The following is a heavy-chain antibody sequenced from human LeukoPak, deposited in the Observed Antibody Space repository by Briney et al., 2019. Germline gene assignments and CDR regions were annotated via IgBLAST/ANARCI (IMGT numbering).Heavy chain of an antibody. D-gene: IGHD2-15*01. CDR1: GFTFSSFT. J-gene: IGHJ4*02. CDR2: ISLGNSTM. Sequence: PAGGSLRLSCAASGFTFSSFTMNWARQVPGKGLEWISYISLGNSTMFYADSVKGRFTISRDNAKNSLYLQMNSLRDDDTAVYYCARVGNGRSWDYWGQGTLSPSPQ. CDR3: ARVGNGRSWDY. V-gene: IGHV3-48*02.